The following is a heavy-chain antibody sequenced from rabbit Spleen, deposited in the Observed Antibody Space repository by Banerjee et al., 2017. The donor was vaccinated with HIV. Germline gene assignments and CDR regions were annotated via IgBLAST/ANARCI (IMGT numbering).Heavy chain of an antibody. CDR3: ARDPYVSSSANFNL. CDR2: TEPIFDTT. J-gene: IGHJ4*01. CDR1: GFDFTTYY. D-gene: IGHD1-1*01. Sequence: QVKETGGGLVQPGGSLTLSCKASGFDFTTYYMTWVRQAPGKGLEWIGLTEPIFDTTYYANWVNGRFTISSHNTQNTVDLQMNSLTAADTATYFCARDPYVSSSANFNLWGPGTLVTVS. V-gene: IGHV1S7*01.